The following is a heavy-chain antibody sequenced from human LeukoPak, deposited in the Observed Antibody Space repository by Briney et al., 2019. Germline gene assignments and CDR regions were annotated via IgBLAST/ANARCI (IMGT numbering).Heavy chain of an antibody. D-gene: IGHD6-19*01. J-gene: IGHJ4*02. V-gene: IGHV4-4*02. CDR2: IYHSHST. CDR1: GGSISSSNW. CDR3: ARVGGMAVALDY. Sequence: SETLSLTCAVSGGSISSSNWWSWVRQPPGKGLDWIWEIYHSHSTNYNPSLKSRVTISVDKSKNQFSLKLSSVTAADTAVYYCARVGGMAVALDYWGQGTLVTVSS.